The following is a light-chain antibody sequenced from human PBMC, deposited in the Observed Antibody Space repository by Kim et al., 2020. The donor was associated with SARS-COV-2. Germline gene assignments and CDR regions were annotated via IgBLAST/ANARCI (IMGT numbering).Light chain of an antibody. CDR2: DNN. CDR3: GTWDSSLSAVV. Sequence: GRKFTSSCSGRSSNMGNNYVSWYQQLPGTAPKLLIYDNNKRPSGIPDRFSGSKSGTSATLGITGLQTGDEADYYCGTWDSSLSAVVFGGGTQLTVL. V-gene: IGLV1-51*01. CDR1: SSNMGNNY. J-gene: IGLJ2*01.